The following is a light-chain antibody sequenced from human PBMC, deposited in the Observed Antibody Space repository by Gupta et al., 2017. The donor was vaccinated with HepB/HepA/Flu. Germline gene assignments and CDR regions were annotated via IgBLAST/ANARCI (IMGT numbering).Light chain of an antibody. CDR3: ATWDDTLWV. Sequence: QFVVTQPPSASGTPGLRVTISCSGSSSNIGTNYVYWYQQLPGTAPKLLIYRNNLRPSGVPDRFSGSKSGTSASLAISGLRSEDEADYYCATWDDTLWVFGGGTRLTVL. V-gene: IGLV1-47*01. CDR1: SSNIGTNY. CDR2: RNN. J-gene: IGLJ3*02.